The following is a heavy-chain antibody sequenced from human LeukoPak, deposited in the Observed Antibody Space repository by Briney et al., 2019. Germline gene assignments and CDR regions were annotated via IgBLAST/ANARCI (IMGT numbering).Heavy chain of an antibody. CDR3: ARLNGNHFDY. D-gene: IGHD1-14*01. CDR1: VYTFTGYH. CDR2: INPNSGAT. Sequence: ASVKVSCTASVYTFTGYHMHWVRQAPGQGLKWMAWINPNSGATDYAQKFQGRVTMTRDTSTSTAYMELSRLRSDDTAVYYCARLNGNHFDYWGQGTLVTVSS. J-gene: IGHJ4*02. V-gene: IGHV1-2*02.